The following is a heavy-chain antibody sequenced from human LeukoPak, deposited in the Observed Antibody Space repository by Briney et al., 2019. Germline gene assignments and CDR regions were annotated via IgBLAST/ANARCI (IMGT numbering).Heavy chain of an antibody. J-gene: IGHJ2*01. V-gene: IGHV3-48*03. CDR2: ISVGGGAM. CDR3: ARKTDRPGAVGRDRYFDL. CDR1: GFTFSNYE. Sequence: GGSLILSCAASGFTFSNYEMTWVRQAPGKGLEWVSYISVGGGAMYYADSVKGRFTTSRDDAKNSLFLQMNSLRAEDTAIYYCARKTDRPGAVGRDRYFDLWGRGTLITVSS. D-gene: IGHD6-13*01.